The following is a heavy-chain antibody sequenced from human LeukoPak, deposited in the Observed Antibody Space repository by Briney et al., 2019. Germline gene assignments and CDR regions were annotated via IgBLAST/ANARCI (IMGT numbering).Heavy chain of an antibody. CDR2: IYTSGST. D-gene: IGHD4-17*01. CDR3: ARVVYGDYVDY. V-gene: IGHV4-61*02. CDR1: GGSISSSSYY. J-gene: IGHJ4*02. Sequence: PSQTLSLTCTVSGGSISSSSYYWTWIRQPAGKGLEWIGRIYTSGSTNYNPSLKSRVTISVDTSMNQFSLKLSSVTAADTAVYYCARVVYGDYVDYWGQGTLVTVSS.